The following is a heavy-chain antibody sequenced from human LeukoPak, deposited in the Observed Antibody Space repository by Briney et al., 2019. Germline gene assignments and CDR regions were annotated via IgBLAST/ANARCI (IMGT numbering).Heavy chain of an antibody. D-gene: IGHD3-9*01. J-gene: IGHJ4*02. V-gene: IGHV5-51*01. CDR1: GYRFTSYW. CDR3: ARRNYDILTGYYNDYFDY. Sequence: GESLKISCKASGYRFTSYWIGWLRQMPRKGLEWVGIIYPSDSDARYSPSFQGQVTISADKSINTAYLQWISLKASDTAMYYCARRNYDILTGYYNDYFDYWGQGTLVTVSS. CDR2: IYPSDSDA.